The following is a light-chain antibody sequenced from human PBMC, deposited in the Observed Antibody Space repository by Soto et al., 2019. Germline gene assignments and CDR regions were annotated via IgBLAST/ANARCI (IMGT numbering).Light chain of an antibody. J-gene: IGKJ4*01. Sequence: DIQLAQSPSSLSASVGDRVTITCRARQSINNYLNWYQQKPGKAPKLLVYGASTLQDGVPSRFSGSGSVTYSTLTISRLQPEDFAVYYWQQSYSSWLTYGGGTKVEI. CDR3: QQSYSSWLT. CDR1: QSINNY. V-gene: IGKV1-39*01. CDR2: GAS.